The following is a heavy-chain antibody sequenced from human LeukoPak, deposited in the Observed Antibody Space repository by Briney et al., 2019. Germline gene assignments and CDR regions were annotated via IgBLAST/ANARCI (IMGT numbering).Heavy chain of an antibody. CDR2: IYISGST. J-gene: IGHJ4*02. Sequence: PSETLSLTCTVSGGSISSYYWSWIRQPAGKGLEWIGRIYISGSTNCNPSLKSRVTMSVDTSKNQFSLKLSSVTAADTAVYYCARFSAIGNYFDYWGQGTLVTVSS. CDR3: ARFSAIGNYFDY. V-gene: IGHV4-4*07. D-gene: IGHD1-1*01. CDR1: GGSISSYY.